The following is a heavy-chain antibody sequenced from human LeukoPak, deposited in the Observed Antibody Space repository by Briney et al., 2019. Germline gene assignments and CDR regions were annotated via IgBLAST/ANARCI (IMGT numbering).Heavy chain of an antibody. CDR3: ARAATTGTVDY. CDR2: INQGGRES. J-gene: IGHJ4*02. V-gene: IGHV3-7*04. D-gene: IGHD1-1*01. CDR1: GSTFSNYW. Sequence: GGSLRLSCAASGSTFSNYWMSWVRQAPGKGLEWVANINQGGRESYYVDSVEGRFTISRGNADYSLYLQMNSLRAEDTAVYYCARAATTGTVDYWGQGTLVTVSS.